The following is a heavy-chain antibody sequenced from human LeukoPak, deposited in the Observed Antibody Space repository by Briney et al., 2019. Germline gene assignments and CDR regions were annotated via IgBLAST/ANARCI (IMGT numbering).Heavy chain of an antibody. J-gene: IGHJ4*02. CDR1: GGSISSGDYY. CDR3: ARELSVVVPAATFDYFDY. Sequence: SETLSLTCTVSGGSISSGDYYWSWIRQPPGKGLEWIGYIYYSGSTYYNPSLKSRVTISVDTSKNQFSLKLSSVTAADTAVYYCARELSVVVPAATFDYFDYWGQGTLVTASS. D-gene: IGHD2-2*01. CDR2: IYYSGST. V-gene: IGHV4-30-4*08.